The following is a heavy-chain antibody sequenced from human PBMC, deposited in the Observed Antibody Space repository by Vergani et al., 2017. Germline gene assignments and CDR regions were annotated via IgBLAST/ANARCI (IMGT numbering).Heavy chain of an antibody. Sequence: QMQLVQSGPEVKKPGTSVKVSCKASGFTFTSSAVQWVRQARGQRLEWIGWIVVGSGNTNYAQKFQERVTISRDMSTSTAYMELSSLRSEDKAVYYCAADSDSSGYRDAFDIWGQGTMVTVSS. J-gene: IGHJ3*02. CDR1: GFTFTSSA. CDR3: AADSDSSGYRDAFDI. D-gene: IGHD3-22*01. CDR2: IVVGSGNT. V-gene: IGHV1-58*01.